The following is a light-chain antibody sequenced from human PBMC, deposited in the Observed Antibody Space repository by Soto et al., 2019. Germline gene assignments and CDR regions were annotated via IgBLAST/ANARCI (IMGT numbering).Light chain of an antibody. CDR1: SGDIGAYNY. CDR3: RSYTSTSTRV. CDR2: DVG. J-gene: IGLJ1*01. Sequence: QSVLTQPASVSGSPGQSITISCTGTSGDIGAYNYVSWYQQHPGKAPKLIIYDVGNRPSGVSSRFSGSKSGNTASLTISGLQSEDEADYYCRSYTSTSTRVFGTGTKLTV. V-gene: IGLV2-14*03.